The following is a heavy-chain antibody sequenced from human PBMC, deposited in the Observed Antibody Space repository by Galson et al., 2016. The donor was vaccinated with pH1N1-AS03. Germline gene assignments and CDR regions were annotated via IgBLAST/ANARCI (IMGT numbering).Heavy chain of an antibody. V-gene: IGHV5-10-1*01. D-gene: IGHD1-26*01. CDR2: IDPSDSYI. CDR1: GYPFTSYW. CDR3: ATGHYYSGLYRDDFDT. J-gene: IGHJ3*02. Sequence: QSGAEVKKPGESLRISCKGSGYPFTSYWINWVRQMPGKGLEWIGRIDPSDSYINYSPAFEGRVTISSDKSTTNAYLQWNDLTSADTAVYCCATGHYYSGLYRDDFDTWGQGTRVTVSS.